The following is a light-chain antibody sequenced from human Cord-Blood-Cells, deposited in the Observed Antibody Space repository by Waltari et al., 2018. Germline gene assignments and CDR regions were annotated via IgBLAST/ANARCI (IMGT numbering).Light chain of an antibody. CDR2: DVS. CDR3: SSYTSSSTVV. CDR1: SSDVGGYNY. Sequence: QSALTQPASVSGSPGQSITISCTGTSSDVGGYNYVSWYHQHPGKAPKLMIYDVSSRPSGVYNRSSGSKSGSTASLTICGLQAEDEADYYCSSYTSSSTVVFGGGTKLPVL. V-gene: IGLV2-14*01. J-gene: IGLJ2*01.